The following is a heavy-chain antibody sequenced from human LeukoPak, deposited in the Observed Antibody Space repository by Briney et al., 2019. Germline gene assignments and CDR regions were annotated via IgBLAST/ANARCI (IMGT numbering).Heavy chain of an antibody. V-gene: IGHV4-59*01. CDR2: IYYSGST. CDR1: GGSISSYY. J-gene: IGHJ4*02. CDR3: ARAIRYCSGGSCYSVIDY. Sequence: PSETLSLTCTVSGGSISSYYWSWIRQPPGRGLELVGYIYYSGSTNYNPSLKSRVTISVDTSKNQFSLKLSSVTAADTAVYYCARAIRYCSGGSCYSVIDYWDQGTLVTVSS. D-gene: IGHD2-15*01.